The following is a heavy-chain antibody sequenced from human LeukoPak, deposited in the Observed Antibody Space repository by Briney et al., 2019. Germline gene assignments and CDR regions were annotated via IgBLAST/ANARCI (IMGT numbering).Heavy chain of an antibody. CDR1: GYTFTSYD. CDR2: MNPNSGNT. CDR3: ARDEYYYDSSGYYYYFDY. Sequence: ASVKVSCKASGYTFTSYDINWVRQATGQGLEWMGWMNPNSGNTGYAQKFQGRVTTTRNTSISTAYMELSSLRSEDTAVYYCARDEYYYDSSGYYYYFDYWGQGTLVTVSS. D-gene: IGHD3-22*01. V-gene: IGHV1-8*01. J-gene: IGHJ4*02.